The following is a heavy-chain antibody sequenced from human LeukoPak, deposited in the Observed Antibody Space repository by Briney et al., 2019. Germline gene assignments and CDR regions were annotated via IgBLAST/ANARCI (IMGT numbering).Heavy chain of an antibody. CDR3: ARDYHLKGWGSYWHDAFDI. D-gene: IGHD7-27*01. Sequence: ASVKVSCKASGGTFSSYAISWVRQAPGQGLEWMGGIIPIFGTANYAQKFQGRVTITADESTSTAYMELSSLRSEDTAVYYCARDYHLKGWGSYWHDAFDIWGQGTMVTVSS. V-gene: IGHV1-69*13. J-gene: IGHJ3*02. CDR2: IIPIFGTA. CDR1: GGTFSSYA.